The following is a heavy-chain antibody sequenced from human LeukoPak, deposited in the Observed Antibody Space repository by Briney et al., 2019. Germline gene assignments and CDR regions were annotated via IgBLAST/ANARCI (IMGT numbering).Heavy chain of an antibody. V-gene: IGHV5-51*01. CDR1: GCSFTTYW. Sequence: GASLKISCKGGGCSFTTYWVAWVRRVPGKDLEWMGIIYPDDSDTRYNPSFRGHVTISAYKSINTAYLQWNSLRASDTAIYYCARLHTVVRFLDFWGHGTQVTVSS. D-gene: IGHD2-21*01. CDR2: IYPDDSDT. CDR3: ARLHTVVRFLDF. J-gene: IGHJ4*01.